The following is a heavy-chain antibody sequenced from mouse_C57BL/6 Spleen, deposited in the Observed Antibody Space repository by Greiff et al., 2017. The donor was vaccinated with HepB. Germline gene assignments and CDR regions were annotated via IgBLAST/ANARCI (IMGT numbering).Heavy chain of an antibody. D-gene: IGHD5-1*01. V-gene: IGHV3-6*01. J-gene: IGHJ2*01. CDR1: GYSITSGYY. CDR2: ISYDGSN. CDR3: ARDTSSSCFDY. Sequence: ESGPGLVKPSQSLSLTCSVTGYSITSGYYWNWIRQFPGNKLEWMGYISYDGSNNYNPSLKNRISITRDTSKNQFFLKLNSVTTEDTATYYCARDTSSSCFDYWGQGTTLTVSS.